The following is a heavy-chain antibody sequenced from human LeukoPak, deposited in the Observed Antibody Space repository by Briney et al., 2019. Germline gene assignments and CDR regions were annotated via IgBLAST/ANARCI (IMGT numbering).Heavy chain of an antibody. Sequence: GGSLRLSCAASGFTFSSYAMTWVRQAPGKGLEWVSSISETGAITNYADSAKGRFTISRDNSKNTLYLQMSSLRAEDAAVYFCAKYIGPSRRIFDYWGQGTLVAVSS. CDR2: ISETGAIT. CDR3: AKYIGPSRRIFDY. J-gene: IGHJ4*02. CDR1: GFTFSSYA. V-gene: IGHV3-23*01. D-gene: IGHD2/OR15-2a*01.